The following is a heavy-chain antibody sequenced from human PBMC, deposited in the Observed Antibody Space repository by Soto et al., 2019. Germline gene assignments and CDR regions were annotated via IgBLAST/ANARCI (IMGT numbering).Heavy chain of an antibody. V-gene: IGHV2-5*02. CDR2: IYWDDDK. CDR1: GFSLTTSGVG. CDR3: ARRRGFGENSN. D-gene: IGHD3-10*01. J-gene: IGHJ4*02. Sequence: QITLKESGPTLVKPTQTLTLTCSFSGFSLTTSGVGVGWIRQPPGKALEWLAIIYWDDDKRYSPSLKSRLTSPKDTSNNQVVLTMTNMDPMDTATYYCARRRGFGENSNWGQGTLVIVSS.